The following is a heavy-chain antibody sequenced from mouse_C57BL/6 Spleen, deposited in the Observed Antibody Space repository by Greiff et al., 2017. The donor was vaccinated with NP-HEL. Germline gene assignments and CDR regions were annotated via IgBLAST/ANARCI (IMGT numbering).Heavy chain of an antibody. CDR1: GFTFSDYY. J-gene: IGHJ1*03. D-gene: IGHD1-1*02. Sequence: EVKLVESEGGLVQPGSSMKLSCTASGFTFSDYYMAWVRQVPEKGLEWVANINYDGSSTYYLDSLKSRFIISRDNATNILYLQMSSLKSEDTATDYCAREELWDPYWYFDVWGTGTTVTVSS. CDR2: INYDGSST. V-gene: IGHV5-16*01. CDR3: AREELWDPYWYFDV.